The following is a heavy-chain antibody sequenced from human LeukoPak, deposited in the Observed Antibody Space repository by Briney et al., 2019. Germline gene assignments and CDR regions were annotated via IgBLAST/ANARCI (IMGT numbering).Heavy chain of an antibody. J-gene: IGHJ5*02. D-gene: IGHD3-22*01. CDR1: GFIFDNYG. CDR3: VKDASSGYNWFDP. CDR2: ISYDGIHK. Sequence: PGRSLRLSCAASGFIFDNYGIHWVRQAPDKGLEWVAFISYDGIHKNYADSVKGRFTISRDNSKKTLYLQMNSLRPDDTAVYYCVKDASSGYNWFDPWGQGTLVTVSS. V-gene: IGHV3-30*18.